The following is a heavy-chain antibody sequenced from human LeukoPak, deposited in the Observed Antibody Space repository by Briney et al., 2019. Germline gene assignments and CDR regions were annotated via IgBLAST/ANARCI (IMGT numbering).Heavy chain of an antibody. CDR2: ISGSGGST. J-gene: IGHJ4*02. D-gene: IGHD4-11*01. CDR1: GFTFSSYA. CDR3: AKRDYSTYDLDY. Sequence: GGSLRVSCVASGFTFSSYAMSWVRQGPGEGLEWVSAISGSGGSTYYADSVKGRFTISRDNSKNTLSLQMNSLRAEDTAVYYCAKRDYSTYDLDYWGQGTLVTVST. V-gene: IGHV3-23*01.